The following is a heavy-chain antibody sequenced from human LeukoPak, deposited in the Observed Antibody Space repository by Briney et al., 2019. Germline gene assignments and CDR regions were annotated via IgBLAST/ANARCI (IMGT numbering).Heavy chain of an antibody. CDR3: AQTGRGGSGSYFVDY. J-gene: IGHJ4*02. V-gene: IGHV4-39*01. Sequence: SETLSLTCTVSGGSISSSSYSWGWIRQPPGKALEWIGSIYYSGSTYYNPSLKSRVTISVDTSKNQFSLKLSSVTAADTAVYYCAQTGRGGSGSYFVDYWGQGTLVTVSS. CDR2: IYYSGST. D-gene: IGHD3-10*01. CDR1: GGSISSSSYS.